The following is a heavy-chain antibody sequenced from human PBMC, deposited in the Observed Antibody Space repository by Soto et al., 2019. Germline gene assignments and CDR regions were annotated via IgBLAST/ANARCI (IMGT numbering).Heavy chain of an antibody. J-gene: IGHJ4*02. CDR2: IAYDASDR. D-gene: IGHD1-26*01. CDR1: GFTFSRDS. CDR3: VKDRGGSGTFDY. V-gene: IGHV3-30*18. Sequence: QVQLVESGGGVVQPGSGRSLRLSWAAAGFTFSRDSMHWVRQAPGKGLEWVAVIAYDASDRYTWYAESVQGRFTISRDNSKNTLYREMHSLRPEDTAVYYCVKDRGGSGTFDYWGQGTLVTVSS.